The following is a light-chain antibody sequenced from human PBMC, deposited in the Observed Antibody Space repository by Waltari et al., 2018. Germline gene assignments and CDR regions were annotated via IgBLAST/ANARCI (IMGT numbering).Light chain of an antibody. Sequence: QSALTQTPSASGSPGQSVTISCTGTGRDIGTYKYVSWYQQHPGKAPKLILYEVSRRPSGVPDRFSGSWFGDTASLTVSGLQADDEAEYYCSSYAGSYYFISFGGGTKLTVL. CDR2: EVS. J-gene: IGLJ2*01. V-gene: IGLV2-8*01. CDR1: GRDIGTYKY. CDR3: SSYAGSYYFIS.